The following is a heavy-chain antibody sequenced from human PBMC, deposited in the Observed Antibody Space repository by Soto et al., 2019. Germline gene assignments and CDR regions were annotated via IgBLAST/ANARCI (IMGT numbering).Heavy chain of an antibody. Sequence: ASVKVSCKASGYTFTSYGISWVRQAPGQGLEWMGWISAYNGNTNYAQKLQGRVTMTTDTSTSTAYTELRSLRSDDTAVYYCARVGRHSSSKRNYYYYYMDVWGKGTTVTVSS. V-gene: IGHV1-18*01. CDR2: ISAYNGNT. CDR3: ARVGRHSSSKRNYYYYYMDV. D-gene: IGHD6-6*01. J-gene: IGHJ6*03. CDR1: GYTFTSYG.